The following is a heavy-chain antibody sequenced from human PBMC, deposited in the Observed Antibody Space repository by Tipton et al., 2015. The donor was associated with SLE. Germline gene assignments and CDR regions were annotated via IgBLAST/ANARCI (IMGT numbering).Heavy chain of an antibody. D-gene: IGHD6-19*01. CDR1: GYSFTSYW. V-gene: IGHV5-51*03. CDR2: IYPGDSDT. J-gene: IGHJ4*02. CDR3: ARRGSSGDLYCDY. Sequence: QSGAEVKKSGESLKISCKGSGYSFTSYWIGWVRQMPGKGLEWMGIIYPGDSDTRYSPSFQGQVTIPADKSISTAYLPWSSLKASDTSMYYCARRGSSGDLYCDYWGQGTLVTASS.